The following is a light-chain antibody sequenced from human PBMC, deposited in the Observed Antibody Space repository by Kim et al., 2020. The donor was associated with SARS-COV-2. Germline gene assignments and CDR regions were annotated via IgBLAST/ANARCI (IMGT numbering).Light chain of an antibody. CDR1: QTVINNY. Sequence: SPGDRVTLSCRASQTVINNYLAWYQQKPGQPPRLLIYDAPKRATGTPDRFSGSGSGTVFTLTISKLEPEDFAVYYCQQFGSSPPYSFGQGTKLEI. J-gene: IGKJ2*03. CDR2: DAP. V-gene: IGKV3-20*01. CDR3: QQFGSSPPYS.